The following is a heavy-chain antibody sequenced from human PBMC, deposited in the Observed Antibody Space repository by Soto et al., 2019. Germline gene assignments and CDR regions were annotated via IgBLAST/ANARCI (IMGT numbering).Heavy chain of an antibody. CDR1: RYTFTDYH. CDR3: ARWVGASNWLAP. V-gene: IGHV1-2*04. CDR2: INTNSGGT. D-gene: IGHD1-26*01. J-gene: IGHJ5*02. Sequence: SVKVSCKTSRYTFTDYHIHWVRQAPGQGLEWMGWINTNSGGTNYAQKFQGWVTMTRDTSISTAYLELSRLRSDDTAVYYCARWVGASNWLAPWGQGILVTVS.